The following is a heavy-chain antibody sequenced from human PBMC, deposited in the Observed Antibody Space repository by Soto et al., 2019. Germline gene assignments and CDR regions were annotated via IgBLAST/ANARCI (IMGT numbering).Heavy chain of an antibody. CDR1: GGSINGYG. J-gene: IGHJ4*01. Sequence: PSETLSLTCSVSGGSINGYGWSWIRQPTGKGLAWSGRGHSSGTNDYTPSLNTRATLSVETSQHQFSLKRSSVTAADTAVYYCARDIGSYAYGEGYGGHGVQVTVSS. CDR3: ARDIGSYAYGEGY. V-gene: IGHV4-4*07. D-gene: IGHD3-10*01. CDR2: GHSSGTN.